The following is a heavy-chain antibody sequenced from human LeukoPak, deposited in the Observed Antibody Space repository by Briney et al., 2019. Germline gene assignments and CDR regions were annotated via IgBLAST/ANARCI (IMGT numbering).Heavy chain of an antibody. D-gene: IGHD4-17*01. CDR3: ARWGTVARFIVDS. V-gene: IGHV5-51*01. CDR1: GYSFSSYW. Sequence: GESLKISCKGSGYSFSSYWIGWVRQMPGKGLEWMGMIYPGDSDTRYSPSFQGQVTISADRSIGTAYLQWSSLKASDTAMYYCARWGTVARFIVDSWGQGTLVTVSS. CDR2: IYPGDSDT. J-gene: IGHJ4*02.